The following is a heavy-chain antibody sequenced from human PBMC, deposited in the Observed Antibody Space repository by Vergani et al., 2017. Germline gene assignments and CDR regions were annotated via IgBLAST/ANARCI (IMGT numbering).Heavy chain of an antibody. D-gene: IGHD3/OR15-3a*01. J-gene: IGHJ5*02. CDR2: VYPSGTT. Sequence: QVQLHESGPGLVKPSETLSLICSVSGVSLLSGSFYWTWIRQTAERGMEWMGRVYPSGTTNYNPSLNGRVTIFVDKSKNLLSLRLNSVTAADTAVDYCARGETRTDWFDPWGQGTLVTVSS. CDR1: GVSLLSGSFY. CDR3: ARGETRTDWFDP. V-gene: IGHV4-61*02.